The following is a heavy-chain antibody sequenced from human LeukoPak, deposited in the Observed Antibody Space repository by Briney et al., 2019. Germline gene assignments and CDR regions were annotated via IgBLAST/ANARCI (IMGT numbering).Heavy chain of an antibody. J-gene: IGHJ3*02. CDR2: IIPIFGTA. V-gene: IGHV1-69*13. CDR1: GGTFSSYA. Sequence: SVKVSCKASGGTFSSYAISWVRQAPGQGLEWMGGIIPIFGTANYAQKFQGRVTITADESTSTAYMELSSLRPEDTAVYYRAREVGSSVQGAFDIWGQGTMVTVSS. D-gene: IGHD2-2*01. CDR3: AREVGSSVQGAFDI.